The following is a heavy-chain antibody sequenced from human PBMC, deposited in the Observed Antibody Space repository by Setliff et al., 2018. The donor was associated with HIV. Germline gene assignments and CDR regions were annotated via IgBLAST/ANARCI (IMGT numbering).Heavy chain of an antibody. J-gene: IGHJ4*02. CDR1: GYTFTSYG. D-gene: IGHD3-22*01. CDR3: ARNTYYYDSSGSGGYYFDY. Sequence: ASVKVSCKASGYTFTSYGISWARQAPGQGLEWMGWISAYNGNTNYAQKLQGRVTMTTDTSTSTAYMELRSLRSDDTAVYYCARNTYYYDSSGSGGYYFDYWGQGTLVTVSS. V-gene: IGHV1-18*01. CDR2: ISAYNGNT.